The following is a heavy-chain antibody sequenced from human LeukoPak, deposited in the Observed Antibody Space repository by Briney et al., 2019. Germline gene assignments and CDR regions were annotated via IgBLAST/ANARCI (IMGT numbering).Heavy chain of an antibody. D-gene: IGHD2/OR15-2a*01. J-gene: IGHJ5*02. Sequence: GRSLRLSCEASGLTVSSNYMSWVRQSPGKGLEWVSVLHPDSSTYYADSVKGRFTISRDTSKNTLFLQMNSLRAADTALYYCVRMSILYAESHPGWFEHWGQGTLLTVSS. V-gene: IGHV3-53*01. CDR1: GLTVSSNY. CDR2: LHPDSST. CDR3: VRMSILYAESHPGWFEH.